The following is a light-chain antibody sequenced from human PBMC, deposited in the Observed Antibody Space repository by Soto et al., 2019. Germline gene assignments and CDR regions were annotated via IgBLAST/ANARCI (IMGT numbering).Light chain of an antibody. CDR2: WAS. Sequence: DFVMPQTPVSLDVSVVESASINYKSSESVFSGSNNKNYLAWYQQKPGQSPKVLIYWASTRESGVPDRFSGSGSGTDYTLTVNGLQAGAVEVYYCHQYIGVTWTFGHGTKVDIK. CDR3: HQYIGVTWT. CDR1: ESVFSGSNNKNY. V-gene: IGKV4-1*01. J-gene: IGKJ1*01.